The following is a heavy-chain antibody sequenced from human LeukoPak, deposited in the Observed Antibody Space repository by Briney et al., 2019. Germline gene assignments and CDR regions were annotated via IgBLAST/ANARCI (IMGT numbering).Heavy chain of an antibody. CDR2: ITSSGSTI. Sequence: PGGSLRLSFASSGFTFSNYEMNWVRQAPGKGLEWVSKITSSGSTIYYADSVKGRFTISRDNAKNYLSLQMNSLRAEDTAVYYCARLFDLWGQGTMVTVSS. V-gene: IGHV3-48*03. J-gene: IGHJ3*01. CDR1: GFTFSNYE. CDR3: ARLFDL.